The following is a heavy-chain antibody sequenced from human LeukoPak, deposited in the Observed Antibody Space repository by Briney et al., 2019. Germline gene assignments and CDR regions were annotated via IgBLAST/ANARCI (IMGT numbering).Heavy chain of an antibody. CDR1: GGSIISNY. D-gene: IGHD3-22*01. Sequence: SETLSPTCTVSGGSIISNYWSWIRQSAGTGLEWIGRIYGSGITDYNPSLKSRVTMSLDTSRKQFSLRLTSVTAADTAVYYCARLKFYDSTGYSPGYYMDVWGKGTPLSVFS. CDR3: ARLKFYDSTGYSPGYYMDV. J-gene: IGHJ6*03. CDR2: IYGSGIT. V-gene: IGHV4-4*07.